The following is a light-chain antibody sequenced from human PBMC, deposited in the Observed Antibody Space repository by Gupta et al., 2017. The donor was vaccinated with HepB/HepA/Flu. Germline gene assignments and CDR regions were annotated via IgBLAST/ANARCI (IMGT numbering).Light chain of an antibody. J-gene: IGKJ2*04. CDR2: WAS. CDR3: QQYYSTPCS. Sequence: DIVMPQSPSSLAVSLGERATINCKSSQSVLYSSNNNNYLAWYQQKPGQPPKLLIYWASTRESGVPDRFSGSGSGTDFTLTISSLQAEDVAVYYCQQYYSTPCSFGQGTKLEIK. V-gene: IGKV4-1*01. CDR1: QSVLYSSNNNNY.